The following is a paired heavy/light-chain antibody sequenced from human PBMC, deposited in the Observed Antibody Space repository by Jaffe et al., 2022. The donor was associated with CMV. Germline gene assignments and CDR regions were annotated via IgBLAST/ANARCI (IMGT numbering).Heavy chain of an antibody. J-gene: IGHJ4*02. CDR2: INPRDGGT. CDR1: GYTFTSHY. V-gene: IGHV1-46*01. Sequence: QVHLVQSGAEVKKPGASVKVSCKASGYTFTSHYIHWVRQAPGQGLEWMGIINPRDGGTNYAQKFQDRVIMTIDASTSTVYMDLRSLTSEDTAVYYCARDDLSLTRVYLDQWGQGTLVTVSS. D-gene: IGHD2-21*01. CDR3: ARDDLSLTRVYLDQ.
Light chain of an antibody. J-gene: IGLJ3*02. CDR1: SSNIGNNY. Sequence: QSVLTQPPSVSAAPGQKVTISCSGSSSNIGNNYVSWYQQLPGTAPKLLIYDNNKRPSGIPDRFSASKSGTSATLGITGLQTGDEADYYCGTWDTSLSAGLNWVFGGGTKLTVL. CDR2: DNN. V-gene: IGLV1-51*01. CDR3: GTWDTSLSAGLNWV.